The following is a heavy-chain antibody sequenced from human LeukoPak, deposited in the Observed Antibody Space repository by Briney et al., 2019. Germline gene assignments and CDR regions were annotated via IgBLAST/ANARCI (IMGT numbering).Heavy chain of an antibody. V-gene: IGHV1-18*01. CDR3: ASGDGTVGDWYFDL. CDR2: ISAYNGNT. D-gene: IGHD1/OR15-1a*01. J-gene: IGHJ2*01. Sequence: ASVKVSCKASGYTFTSYGISWVRQAPGQGLEWMGWISAYNGNTNYAQKRRGRVTMTTDTSTSTAYMELRSLRSDDTAVYHCASGDGTVGDWYFDLWGRGTLVTVSS. CDR1: GYTFTSYG.